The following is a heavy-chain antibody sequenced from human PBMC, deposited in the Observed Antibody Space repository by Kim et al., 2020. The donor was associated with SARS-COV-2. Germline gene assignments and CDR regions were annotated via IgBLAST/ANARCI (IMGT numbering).Heavy chain of an antibody. CDR3: AKDWLGSSWDKTTSFDY. CDR2: ISGSGGST. D-gene: IGHD6-13*01. V-gene: IGHV3-23*01. J-gene: IGHJ4*02. Sequence: GGSLRLSCAASGFTFSSYAMSWVRQAPGKGLEWVSAISGSGGSTYYADSVKGRFTISRDNSKNTLYLQMNSLRAEDTAVYYCAKDWLGSSWDKTTSFDYWGQGTLVTVSS. CDR1: GFTFSSYA.